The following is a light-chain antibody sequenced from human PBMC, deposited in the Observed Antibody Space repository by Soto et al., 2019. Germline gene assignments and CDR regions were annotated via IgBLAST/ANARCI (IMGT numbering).Light chain of an antibody. CDR2: GAS. Sequence: ETVMTQSPDTLSVSPGERATLSCRASQSVRDNLAWYQQRPGQAPRLLIYGASTRATGIPARFSGSGSGTEFTLTISSLQSEDFAVYYCQQYNNWPSITFGQGTRLEIK. CDR1: QSVRDN. J-gene: IGKJ5*01. V-gene: IGKV3-15*01. CDR3: QQYNNWPSIT.